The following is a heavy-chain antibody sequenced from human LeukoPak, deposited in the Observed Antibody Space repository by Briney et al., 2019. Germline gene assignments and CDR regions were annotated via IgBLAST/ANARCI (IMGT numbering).Heavy chain of an antibody. J-gene: IGHJ6*02. CDR2: INHSGST. D-gene: IGHD3-10*01. CDR1: GGSFSGYY. CDR3: ARGGLSGYYGSGRWYYGMDV. Sequence: KPSETLSLTCAVYGGSFSGYYWSWIRQPPGKGLEWIGEINHSGSTNYNPSLKSQVTISVDTSKNQFSLKLSSVTAADTAVYYCARGGLSGYYGSGRWYYGMDVWGQGTTVTVSS. V-gene: IGHV4-34*01.